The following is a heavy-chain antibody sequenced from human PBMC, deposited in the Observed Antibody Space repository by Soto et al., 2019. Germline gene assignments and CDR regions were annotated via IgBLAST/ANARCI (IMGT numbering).Heavy chain of an antibody. D-gene: IGHD3-22*01. CDR1: GGSISSGGYY. J-gene: IGHJ4*02. CDR3: ARVPSSGNHFDY. V-gene: IGHV4-31*03. Sequence: QVQLQESGPGLVKPSQTLSLTCTVSGGSISSGGYYWSWIRQHPGKGLEWIGYIYYSGSTYYNPSLKSRVTIPGDTVKNQFSLKLSSVTAADTAVYYCARVPSSGNHFDYWGQGTLVTVSS. CDR2: IYYSGST.